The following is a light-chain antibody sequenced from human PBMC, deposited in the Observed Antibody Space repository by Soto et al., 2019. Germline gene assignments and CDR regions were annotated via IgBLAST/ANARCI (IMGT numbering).Light chain of an antibody. CDR2: NAS. CDR3: QQFYRYPWT. J-gene: IGKJ1*01. V-gene: IGKV1-5*03. CDR1: QSVDTC. Sequence: DIQMTQSPSTLSASVGDRVTITCWASQSVDTCLAWYQQKPGKAPHLLIYNASSLETGVPSRFSGSGSVTEFTLTISSLQPDDFATYYCQQFYRYPWTFGQGTKVEIK.